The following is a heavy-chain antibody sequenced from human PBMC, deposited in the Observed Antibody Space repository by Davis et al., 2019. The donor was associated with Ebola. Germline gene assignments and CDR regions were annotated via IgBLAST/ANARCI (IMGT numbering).Heavy chain of an antibody. D-gene: IGHD3-10*01. J-gene: IGHJ5*02. CDR1: GYTFTSYD. Sequence: AASVKVSCKASGYTFTSYDINWVRQATGQGLEWMGWMNPKSGNAGSAQKFQGTVTMTRNTSISTAYMELSSLRSEDTAVYYRVRGRGRFGEVIKNWFDPWGQGTLVTVSS. CDR3: VRGRGRFGEVIKNWFDP. CDR2: MNPKSGNA. V-gene: IGHV1-8*01.